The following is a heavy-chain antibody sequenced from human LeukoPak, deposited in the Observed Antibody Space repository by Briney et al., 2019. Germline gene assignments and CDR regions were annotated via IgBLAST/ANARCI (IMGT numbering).Heavy chain of an antibody. CDR1: GFTVSSNY. CDR3: ANGLAGYYVSSS. D-gene: IGHD3-10*02. Sequence: GGSLRLSCVVSGFTVSSNYMTWVRQAPGKGLEWVSSIGSDNKPHYSESVKGRFAISRDNSKSMLFLQLNSLRVEDTAVYYCANGLAGYYVSSSWGQGTLVTVSS. V-gene: IGHV3-53*01. CDR2: IGSDNKP. J-gene: IGHJ4*02.